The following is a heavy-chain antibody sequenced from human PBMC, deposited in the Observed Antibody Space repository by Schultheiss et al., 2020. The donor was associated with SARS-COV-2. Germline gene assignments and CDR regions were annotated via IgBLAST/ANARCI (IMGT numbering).Heavy chain of an antibody. D-gene: IGHD3-22*01. CDR2: INHSGST. CDR3: AREGSSGYYHHAFDI. V-gene: IGHV4-39*07. CDR1: GGSISSSSYY. Sequence: SETLSLTCTVSGGSISSSSYYWGWIRQPPGKGLEWIGEINHSGSTNYNPSLKSRVTISVDTSKNQFSLKLSSVTAADTAVYYCAREGSSGYYHHAFDIWGQGTMVTVSS. J-gene: IGHJ3*02.